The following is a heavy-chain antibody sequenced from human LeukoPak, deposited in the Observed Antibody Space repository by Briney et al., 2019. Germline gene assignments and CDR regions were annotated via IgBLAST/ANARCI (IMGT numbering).Heavy chain of an antibody. Sequence: GGSLRLSCEASGFTFSSYNMNWVRQAPGKGLQWVSYISTRGYIYYADSVKGRFTISRDNTKNSLYLQMNSLRAEDTAVYYCAREILAPGKTHDYWGQGTLVIVSS. J-gene: IGHJ4*02. V-gene: IGHV3-21*01. CDR3: AREILAPGKTHDY. CDR1: GFTFSSYN. CDR2: ISTRGYI.